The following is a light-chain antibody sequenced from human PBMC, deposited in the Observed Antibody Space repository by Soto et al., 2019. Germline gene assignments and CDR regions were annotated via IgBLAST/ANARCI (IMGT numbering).Light chain of an antibody. CDR3: QQYGSSPCT. J-gene: IGKJ3*01. CDR2: GAS. V-gene: IGKV3-20*01. CDR1: QSVTSNY. Sequence: EIVLTQSPGTLSLSPGERATLSCRASQSVTSNYLAWYQQKPGQAPRLLIYGASSRATGIPDRFSGSGSGTDFTLSFSRLEPEDFAVFYCQQYGSSPCTFGPGTKVDIK.